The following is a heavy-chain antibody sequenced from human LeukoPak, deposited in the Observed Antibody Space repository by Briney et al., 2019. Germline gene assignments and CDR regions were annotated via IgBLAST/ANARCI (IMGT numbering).Heavy chain of an antibody. CDR1: GFTFSSYA. J-gene: IGHJ3*02. CDR2: ISYDGSNK. V-gene: IGHV3-30*04. CDR3: ARGYDSSGYQPYYDAFDI. D-gene: IGHD3-22*01. Sequence: GGSLRLSCAASGFTFSSYAMHWVRQAPGKGLEWVAVISYDGSNKYYADTVKGRFTISRDNSKNTLYLQMNSLRAEDTAVYYCARGYDSSGYQPYYDAFDIWGQGTMVTVSS.